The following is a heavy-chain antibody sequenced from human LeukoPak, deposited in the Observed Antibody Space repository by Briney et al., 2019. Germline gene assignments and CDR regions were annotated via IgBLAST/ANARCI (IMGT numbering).Heavy chain of an antibody. V-gene: IGHV3-23*01. D-gene: IGHD3-22*01. J-gene: IGHJ4*02. CDR1: GFTFTTYS. CDR2: IRGSGGST. Sequence: GGSLRLSCAASGFTFTTYSMSWVRQAPGKGLESVSAIRGSGGSTYYADSVKGRFTISRDDSKSMLYLQMNSLRAEDTAVYHCVTFYYDSSGSYVHYWGQGTLVTVSS. CDR3: VTFYYDSSGSYVHY.